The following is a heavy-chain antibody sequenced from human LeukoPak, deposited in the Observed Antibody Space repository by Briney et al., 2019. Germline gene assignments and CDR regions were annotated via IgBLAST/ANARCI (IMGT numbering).Heavy chain of an antibody. Sequence: GGSLRLSCAASGFTFGSYSMNWVRQAPGKGLEWVSSISSSSSYIYYADSVKGRFTISRDNAKNSLYLQMNSLRAVDTAVYYCARDGGPYYDTSGYTYYFDYWGQGTLVTVSS. CDR1: GFTFGSYS. D-gene: IGHD3-22*01. J-gene: IGHJ4*02. V-gene: IGHV3-21*01. CDR3: ARDGGPYYDTSGYTYYFDY. CDR2: ISSSSSYI.